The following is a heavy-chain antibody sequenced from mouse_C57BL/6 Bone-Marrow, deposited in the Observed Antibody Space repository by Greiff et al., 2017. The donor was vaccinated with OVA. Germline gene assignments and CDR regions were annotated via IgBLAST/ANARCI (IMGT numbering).Heavy chain of an antibody. CDR2: INPNNGGT. CDR1: GYTFTDYY. Sequence: VQLQQSGPELVKPGASVKISCKASGYTFTDYYMNWVKQSHGKSLEWIGDINPNNGGTSYNQKFKGKATLTVDKSSSTAYMELRSLTSEDSAVYYCARRDGSSPGDYWGQGTSVTVSS. J-gene: IGHJ4*01. CDR3: ARRDGSSPGDY. D-gene: IGHD1-1*01. V-gene: IGHV1-26*01.